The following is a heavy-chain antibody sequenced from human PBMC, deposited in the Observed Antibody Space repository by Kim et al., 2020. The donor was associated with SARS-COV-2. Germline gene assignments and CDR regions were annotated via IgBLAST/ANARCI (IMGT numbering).Heavy chain of an antibody. CDR2: INTNTGNP. CDR1: GYTFTSYA. D-gene: IGHD6-13*01. J-gene: IGHJ5*02. V-gene: IGHV7-4-1*02. Sequence: ASVKVSCKASGYTFTSYAMNWVRQAPGQGLEWMGWINTNTGNPTYAQGFTGRFVFSLDTSVSTAYLQISSLKAEDTAVYYCARGPRGSSSSLERLLNWFDPWGQGTLVTVSS. CDR3: ARGPRGSSSSLERLLNWFDP.